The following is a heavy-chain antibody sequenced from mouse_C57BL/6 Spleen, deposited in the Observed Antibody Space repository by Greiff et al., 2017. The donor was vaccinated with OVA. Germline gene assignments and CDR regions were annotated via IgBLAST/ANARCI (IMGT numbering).Heavy chain of an antibody. Sequence: VQLKQSGAELVKPGASVKLSCTASGFNIKDYYMHWVKQRTEQGLEWIGRIDPEDGETKYAPKFQVKATLTADTSTNTAYLQLSSLTSEDTAVYYCARDSNYVFDYWGQGTTLTVSS. CDR1: GFNIKDYY. J-gene: IGHJ2*01. CDR2: IDPEDGET. D-gene: IGHD2-5*01. V-gene: IGHV14-2*01. CDR3: ARDSNYVFDY.